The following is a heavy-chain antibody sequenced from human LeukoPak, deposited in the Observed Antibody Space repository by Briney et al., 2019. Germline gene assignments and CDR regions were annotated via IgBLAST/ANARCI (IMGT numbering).Heavy chain of an antibody. Sequence: ASVKVSCKASGGTFSSYAISWVRQAPGQGLEWMGGIIPIFGTANYAQKFQGKVTITADESTSTAYMELSSLRSEDTAVYYCARGYGFLEWSHAGYFDYWSQGTLVTVSS. V-gene: IGHV1-69*13. J-gene: IGHJ4*02. CDR3: ARGYGFLEWSHAGYFDY. D-gene: IGHD3-3*01. CDR2: IIPIFGTA. CDR1: GGTFSSYA.